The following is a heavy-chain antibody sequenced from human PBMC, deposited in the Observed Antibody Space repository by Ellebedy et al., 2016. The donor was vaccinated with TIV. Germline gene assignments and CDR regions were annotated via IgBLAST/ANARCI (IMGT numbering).Heavy chain of an antibody. CDR1: GGSVSCGDYC. Sequence: MPSETLSLTCTASGGSVSCGDYCWGWIRQAPGKGLEWIAYTSNSGLTNYHPSLKTRVTISLDTSKDQFSLDLSSVTAADTALYFWSRMPIQSNSFGWFDPWGQGALVTVSS. CDR3: SRMPIQSNSFGWFDP. CDR2: TSNSGLT. V-gene: IGHV4-61*08. J-gene: IGHJ5*02. D-gene: IGHD6-6*01.